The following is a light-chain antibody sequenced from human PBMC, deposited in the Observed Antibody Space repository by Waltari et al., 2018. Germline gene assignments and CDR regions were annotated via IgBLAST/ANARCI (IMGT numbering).Light chain of an antibody. CDR2: EVN. CDR3: SSYTSSNNCV. Sequence: QSALTQPPSASGSPGQSVTISCTGTSSDVGGYDYVSWYQQHPGKAPKLIIYEVNKRPSGVPDRLSGSKSVNTASLTVSGLQAEDEADYYCSSYTSSNNCVFGTGTKVTVL. CDR1: SSDVGGYDY. J-gene: IGLJ1*01. V-gene: IGLV2-8*01.